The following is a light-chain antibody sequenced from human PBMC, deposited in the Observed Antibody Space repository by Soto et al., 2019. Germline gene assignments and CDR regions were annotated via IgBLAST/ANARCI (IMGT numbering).Light chain of an antibody. J-gene: IGKJ4*01. CDR3: QKYDSAPLT. Sequence: LTRSPGTLSLSPGKRATLSSRSSHSVSSSFLAWYQQKPGQAPRLPIYGASSKDTGIREGFSGSGSGTDFTLTISSLQPEDVGNYYCQKYDSAPLTFGGGTKWIS. CDR2: GAS. CDR1: HSVSSSF. V-gene: IGKV3-20*01.